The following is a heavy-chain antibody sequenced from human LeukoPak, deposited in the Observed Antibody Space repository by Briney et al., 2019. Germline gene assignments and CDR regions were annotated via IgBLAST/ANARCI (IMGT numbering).Heavy chain of an antibody. CDR2: IYSNGHI. Sequence: SETLSLTCSVSSDSISSSSYLWVWVRQPPGKGLEWIGDIYSNGHISYNPSLKSRAAISVDTSKNQFSLNLSSVTAADTAVYYCARVVELWSLYYYYGMDVWGQGTTVTVSS. CDR3: ARVVELWSLYYYYGMDV. J-gene: IGHJ6*02. CDR1: SDSISSSSYL. V-gene: IGHV4-39*01. D-gene: IGHD5-18*01.